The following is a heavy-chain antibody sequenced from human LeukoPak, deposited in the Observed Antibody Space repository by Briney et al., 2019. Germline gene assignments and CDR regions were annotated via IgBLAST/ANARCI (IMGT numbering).Heavy chain of an antibody. CDR3: ARAHSSSWYMDY. Sequence: SETLSLTCSVSGGSISSYYWSWIRQPPGKGLEWIGYIYYSGSTNYNPSLKSRVTISVDTPENQLSLKLSSVTAADTAVYYCARAHSSSWYMDYWGQGTLVTVSS. CDR2: IYYSGST. V-gene: IGHV4-59*01. D-gene: IGHD6-13*01. CDR1: GGSISSYY. J-gene: IGHJ4*02.